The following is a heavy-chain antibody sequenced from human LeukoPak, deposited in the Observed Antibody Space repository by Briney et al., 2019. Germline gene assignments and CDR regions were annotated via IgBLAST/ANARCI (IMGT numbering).Heavy chain of an antibody. J-gene: IGHJ4*02. Sequence: PGGPLRLSCAASGFTFSSYAMSWVRQAPGKGLEWVSAISGSGGSTYYADSVKGRFTISRDNSKNTLYLQMNSLRAEDTAVYYCAKVGKYCSGGSCYYFDYWGQGTLVTVSS. V-gene: IGHV3-23*01. CDR2: ISGSGGST. CDR3: AKVGKYCSGGSCYYFDY. CDR1: GFTFSSYA. D-gene: IGHD2-15*01.